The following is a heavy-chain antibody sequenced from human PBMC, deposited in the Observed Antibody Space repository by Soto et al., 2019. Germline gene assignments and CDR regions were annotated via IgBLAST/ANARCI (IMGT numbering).Heavy chain of an antibody. CDR3: AKNPGGPFSSWYATLGY. Sequence: GGSLRLSCAASGFTFSSYAMSWVRQAPGKGLEWVSAISGSGGSTYYADSVKGRFTISRDNSKNTLYLQMNSLRAEDTAVYYCAKNPGGPFSSWYATLGYWGQGTLVTVSS. CDR1: GFTFSSYA. J-gene: IGHJ4*02. V-gene: IGHV3-23*01. CDR2: ISGSGGST. D-gene: IGHD6-13*01.